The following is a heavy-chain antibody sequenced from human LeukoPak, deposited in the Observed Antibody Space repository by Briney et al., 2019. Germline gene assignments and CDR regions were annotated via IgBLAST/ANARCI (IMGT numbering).Heavy chain of an antibody. CDR2: INHSGST. Sequence: SETLSLTCAVYGGSFSGYYWSWIRQPPGKGLEWIGEINHSGSTNYNPSLKSRVTISVDTSKNQFSLKLSSVTAADTAVYYCARDPSITGMYNWFDPWGQGTLVTVSS. D-gene: IGHD1-20*01. V-gene: IGHV4-34*01. J-gene: IGHJ5*02. CDR1: GGSFSGYY. CDR3: ARDPSITGMYNWFDP.